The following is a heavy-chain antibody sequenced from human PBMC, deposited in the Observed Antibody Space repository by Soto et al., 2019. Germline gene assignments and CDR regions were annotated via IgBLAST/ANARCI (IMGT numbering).Heavy chain of an antibody. CDR2: VIPLIGTS. CDR1: GGTFSTYA. V-gene: IGHV1-69*11. D-gene: IGHD4-4*01. J-gene: IGHJ6*02. Sequence: SVKVSCKLSGGTFSTYAISCVLQSPLLWLEWMGRVIPLIGTSNYAQKFKGRVTITADESTSTVYLEVTSLRSEDTAVYYCARVVMTPVPASFSYGMDVWGQGTAVTVSS. CDR3: ARVVMTPVPASFSYGMDV.